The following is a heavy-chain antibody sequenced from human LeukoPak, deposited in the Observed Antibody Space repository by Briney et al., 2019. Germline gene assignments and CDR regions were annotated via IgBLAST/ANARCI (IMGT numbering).Heavy chain of an antibody. V-gene: IGHV1-46*01. CDR3: ARKSDTAMET. CDR2: INPSGGST. CDR1: GYTFTSYY. J-gene: IGHJ4*02. D-gene: IGHD5-18*01. Sequence: ASVKVSCKASGYTFTSYYMHWVRLAPGQGLGWMGIINPSGGSTSYAQKFQGRVTMTRDMSTSTVYMELSSLRSEDTAVYYCARKSDTAMETWGQGTLVTVSS.